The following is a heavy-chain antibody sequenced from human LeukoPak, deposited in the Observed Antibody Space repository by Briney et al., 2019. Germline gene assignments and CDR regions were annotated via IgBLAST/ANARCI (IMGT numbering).Heavy chain of an antibody. D-gene: IGHD6-13*01. J-gene: IGHJ4*02. CDR2: IPDSGSYS. Sequence: PGGSLRLSCAASGFTFSSYTMNWVRQAPGKGLEWVSSIPDSGSYSHHADSVKGRFTIYRDNAKNSLYLHMNNLGAGDTCVYDCVRGDSRDYWGQGNLVTVSS. CDR1: GFTFSSYT. V-gene: IGHV3-21*01. CDR3: VRGDSRDY.